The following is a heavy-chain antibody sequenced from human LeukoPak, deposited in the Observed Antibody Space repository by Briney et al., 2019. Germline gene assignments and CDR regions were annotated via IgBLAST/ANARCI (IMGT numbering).Heavy chain of an antibody. V-gene: IGHV4-59*01. D-gene: IGHD6-13*01. CDR1: GGSISSYY. J-gene: IGHJ4*02. CDR2: NHYSGST. CDR3: ARGSIAAAGLDY. Sequence: SETLSLTCTVSGGSISSYYWSWIRQPPGKGLEWIGDNHYSGSTNYNPSLNSRVTISVDTSKNQFSLKLSSVTAADTAVYYRARGSIAAAGLDYWGQGNPVTVSS.